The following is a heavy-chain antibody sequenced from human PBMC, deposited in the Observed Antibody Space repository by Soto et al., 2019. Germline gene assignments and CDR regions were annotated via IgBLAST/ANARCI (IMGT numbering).Heavy chain of an antibody. D-gene: IGHD2-8*02. J-gene: IGHJ4*02. V-gene: IGHV5-51*01. Sequence: GESLKISCKGSGYSFTTYWIAWGRQMPGKGLEWMGIIYPSDSDTRYSPSFQGQVTISVDKSISSAYLQWSSLKASDTAIYYCARKTGAQGPMDDRGQRTPVTVSA. CDR1: GYSFTTYW. CDR3: ARKTGAQGPMDD. CDR2: IYPSDSDT.